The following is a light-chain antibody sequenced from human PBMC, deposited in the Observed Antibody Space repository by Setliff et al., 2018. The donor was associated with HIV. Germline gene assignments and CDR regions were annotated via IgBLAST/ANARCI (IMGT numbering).Light chain of an antibody. CDR1: SSDVGGYNY. CDR3: CSFTNSISYV. J-gene: IGLJ1*01. V-gene: IGLV2-14*01. CDR2: EVS. Sequence: QSALAQPASVSGSPGQSITISCTGTSSDVGGYNYVSWYQQHPGKAPKLMIYEVSNRPSRVSNRFSGSKSGNTASLTISGLQTEDEADYYCCSFTNSISYVFGTGTKVTGL.